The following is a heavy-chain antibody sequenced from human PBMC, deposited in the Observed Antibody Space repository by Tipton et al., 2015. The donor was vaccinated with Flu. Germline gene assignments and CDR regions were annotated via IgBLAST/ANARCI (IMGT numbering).Heavy chain of an antibody. CDR3: ARVAGYSGSYRDAFDI. Sequence: TLSLPCTVSGGSISSYYWSWIRQPAGKGLEWIGRIYTSGSTNYNPALKSRVTMSVDTSKNQFSLKLSSVTAADTAVYYCARVAGYSGSYRDAFDIWGQGTMVTVSS. CDR2: IYTSGST. V-gene: IGHV4-4*07. J-gene: IGHJ3*02. D-gene: IGHD1-26*01. CDR1: GGSISSYY.